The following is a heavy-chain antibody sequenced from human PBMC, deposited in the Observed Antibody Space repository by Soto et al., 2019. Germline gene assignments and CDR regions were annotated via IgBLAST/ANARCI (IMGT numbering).Heavy chain of an antibody. CDR3: ARGDYDILTGYSRYGMDV. CDR2: ISSSSSYI. Sequence: EVQLVESGGGLLKPGGPLRLPFAPSGLTFSSYRMNGARQAPGKGLEWASSISSSSSYIYYADSVKGRFTISRDNAKNSLYLQMNSLRAEDTAVYYCARGDYDILTGYSRYGMDVWGQGTTVTVSS. J-gene: IGHJ6*02. V-gene: IGHV3-21*01. D-gene: IGHD3-9*01. CDR1: GLTFSSYR.